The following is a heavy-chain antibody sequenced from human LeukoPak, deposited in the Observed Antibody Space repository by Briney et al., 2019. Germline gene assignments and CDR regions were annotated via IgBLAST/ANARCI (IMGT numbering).Heavy chain of an antibody. CDR1: GFTFSSYA. CDR3: AGGGRYSGSYSS. J-gene: IGHJ4*02. V-gene: IGHV3-7*01. D-gene: IGHD1-26*01. Sequence: GGSLRLSCAASGFTFSSYAMSWVRQAPGKGLEWVANIKQDGSEKYYVDSVEGRFTISRDNAKNSLYLQMNSLRAEDTAVYYCAGGGRYSGSYSSWGQGTLVTVSS. CDR2: IKQDGSEK.